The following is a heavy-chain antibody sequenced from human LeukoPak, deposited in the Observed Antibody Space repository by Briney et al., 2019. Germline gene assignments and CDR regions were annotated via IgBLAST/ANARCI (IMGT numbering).Heavy chain of an antibody. V-gene: IGHV4-59*01. J-gene: IGHJ4*02. D-gene: IGHD6-13*01. CDR2: IYYSGST. Sequence: KASETLSLTCTVSGGSISTYYWSWIRQPPGKGLEWIGYIYYSGSTNYNPSLKSRVTISVDTSKNHFSLKLSSVTAADTAVYYCARSPHPPYLSSTWYLDYWGQGTLVTVSS. CDR3: ARSPHPPYLSSTWYLDY. CDR1: GGSISTYY.